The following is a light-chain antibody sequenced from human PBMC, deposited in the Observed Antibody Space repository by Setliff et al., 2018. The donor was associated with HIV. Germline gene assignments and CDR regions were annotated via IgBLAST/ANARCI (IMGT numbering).Light chain of an antibody. CDR1: SSDIGAYNY. CDR3: CSYAGTYTYL. V-gene: IGLV2-11*01. J-gene: IGLJ1*01. Sequence: QSVLTQPRSVSGSPGQSVTFSCTGSSSDIGAYNYVSWYQQHPGKAPKLIIYDVTKRPSGVPDRFSGSKSGDMASLTISGLQSEDEADYYCCSYAGTYTYLFGTGTKVTVL. CDR2: DVT.